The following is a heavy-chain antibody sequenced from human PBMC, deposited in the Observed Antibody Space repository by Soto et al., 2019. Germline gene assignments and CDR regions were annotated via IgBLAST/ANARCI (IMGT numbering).Heavy chain of an antibody. J-gene: IGHJ4*02. Sequence: EVQLLESGGGLVQPGGSLRLSCAASGFTFSSYAMSWVRQAPGKGLEWVSAISGSGGSTYYADSVKGRFTISRDNSKNTLYLKMNSLRAEDTAVYYCATRAYYYDSSGYFDYWGQGTLVTVSS. D-gene: IGHD3-22*01. V-gene: IGHV3-23*01. CDR3: ATRAYYYDSSGYFDY. CDR2: ISGSGGST. CDR1: GFTFSSYA.